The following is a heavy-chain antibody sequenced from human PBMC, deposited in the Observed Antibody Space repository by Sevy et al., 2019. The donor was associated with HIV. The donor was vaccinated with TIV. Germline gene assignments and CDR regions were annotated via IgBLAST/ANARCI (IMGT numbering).Heavy chain of an antibody. Sequence: GGSLRLSCAASGLTFSTYGMHWVRQAPGKGLEWVAVISYDGNIQYYADSVKCRFTVSRDNSKNTLYLQMNSLRAEDSAVYYCAKDQGGYNYAPGYWGQGTLVTVSS. CDR1: GLTFSTYG. D-gene: IGHD5-18*01. J-gene: IGHJ4*02. V-gene: IGHV3-30*18. CDR2: ISYDGNIQ. CDR3: AKDQGGYNYAPGY.